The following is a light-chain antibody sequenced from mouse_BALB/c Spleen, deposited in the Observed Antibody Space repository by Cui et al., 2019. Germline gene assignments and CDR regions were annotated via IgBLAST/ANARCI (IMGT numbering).Light chain of an antibody. CDR1: QGISNY. J-gene: IGKJ1*01. CDR2: YTS. CDR3: QQYSKLPRT. V-gene: IGKV10-94*01. Sequence: DLQMTETTSSLFVSLGDRVTISCSASQGISNYLNWYQQKPDGTVKLLIYYTSSLHSGVPSRFSGSGSGTDYSLTISNLEPEDIATYYCQQYSKLPRTFGGGTKLEIK.